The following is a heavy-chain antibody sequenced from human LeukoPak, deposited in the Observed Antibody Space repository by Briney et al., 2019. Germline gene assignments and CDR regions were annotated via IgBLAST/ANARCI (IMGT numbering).Heavy chain of an antibody. Sequence: GGFLRLSCAAPGFTFSNHWMSWVRQAPGKGLEWVASITPDGSGDYYMDSVKGRFTISRDNAENSLYLQMNSLGAEDTAVYYCARLMGTVTTYDYWGQGTLVTVSS. D-gene: IGHD1-7*01. CDR1: GFTFSNHW. CDR3: ARLMGTVTTYDY. J-gene: IGHJ4*02. V-gene: IGHV3-7*01. CDR2: ITPDGSGD.